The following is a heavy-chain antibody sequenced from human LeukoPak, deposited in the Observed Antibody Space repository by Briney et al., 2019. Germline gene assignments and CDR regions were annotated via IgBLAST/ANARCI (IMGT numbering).Heavy chain of an antibody. V-gene: IGHV4-59*01. CDR3: ARSGGYSSPQNY. CDR1: GGSISSYS. D-gene: IGHD6-19*01. Sequence: SETLSLTCTVSGGSISSYSWSRIRQPPGKGLEWIGYIYYSDYTNYNPSLKSRVTMSVDTSKNQFSLKLNSVTAADTAVYYCARSGGYSSPQNYWGQGTLVTVSS. J-gene: IGHJ4*02. CDR2: IYYSDYT.